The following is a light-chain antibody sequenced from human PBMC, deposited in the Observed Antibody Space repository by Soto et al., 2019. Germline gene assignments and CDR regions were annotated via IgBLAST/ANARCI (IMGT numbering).Light chain of an antibody. V-gene: IGKV2-28*01. CDR3: LQALEIPWT. CDR1: QSLLHSNGYNY. CDR2: LGS. Sequence: DIVMTQSPLSLPVTPGEPASISCRSSQSLLHSNGYNYLDWYLQKPGQSPQLLIYLGSNRASGVPDRFSGSGSGTDFTLKISRVEAEDAGVYYCLQALEIPWTFGQGTKVEIK. J-gene: IGKJ1*01.